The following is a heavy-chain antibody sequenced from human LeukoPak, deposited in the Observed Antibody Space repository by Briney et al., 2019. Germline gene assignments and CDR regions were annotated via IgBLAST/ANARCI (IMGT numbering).Heavy chain of an antibody. J-gene: IGHJ4*02. CDR3: ARDFRRDYYGSGSYGVFDY. D-gene: IGHD3-10*01. CDR1: GYTFNNYG. V-gene: IGHV1-46*02. CDR2: INPSGGST. Sequence: ASVKVSCKASGYTFNNYGISWVRQAPGQGLEWMGIINPSGGSTSYAQKFQGRVTMTRDMSTSTVYMELSSLRSEDTAVYYCARDFRRDYYGSGSYGVFDYWGQGTLVTVSS.